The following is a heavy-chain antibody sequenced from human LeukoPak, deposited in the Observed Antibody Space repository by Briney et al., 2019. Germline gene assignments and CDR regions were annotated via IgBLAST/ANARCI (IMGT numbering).Heavy chain of an antibody. CDR1: GFTFSTFS. V-gene: IGHV3-74*01. J-gene: IGHJ4*02. D-gene: IGHD5/OR15-5a*01. CDR3: ARDVLR. Sequence: GGSLRLSCAASGFTFSTFSMNWVRQAPGKGLVWVSHINTDGSSATYADSVKGRFTISRDNAKNTLYLQMNSLRPEDTAVYYCARDVLRRGQGILVTVSS. CDR2: INTDGSSA.